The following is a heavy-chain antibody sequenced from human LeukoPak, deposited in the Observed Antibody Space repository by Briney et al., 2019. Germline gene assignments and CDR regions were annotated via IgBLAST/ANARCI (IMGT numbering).Heavy chain of an antibody. V-gene: IGHV3-30*03. D-gene: IGHD3-22*01. CDR3: ARALPITMIVVVYPGGMDV. Sequence: PGRSLRLSCAASGFTFSSYGMHWVRQAPGKGLEWVAVISYDGSKEYYVDSVKGRFIISRDNSKNTLHLQMNSLRVEDTAVYYCARALPITMIVVVYPGGMDVWGQGTTVTVSS. CDR1: GFTFSSYG. CDR2: ISYDGSKE. J-gene: IGHJ6*02.